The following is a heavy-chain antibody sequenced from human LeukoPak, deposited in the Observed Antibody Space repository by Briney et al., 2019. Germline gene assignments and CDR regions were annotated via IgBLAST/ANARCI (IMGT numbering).Heavy chain of an antibody. CDR3: AKESTSWHYFDY. Sequence: GGTLRLSCAASGFTFSSYAMGRDRQAPGQGLEWVLAISGSGGSTYYADYVKGRFTISRDNSKNTLYLQMNSLRAEDTAVYYCAKESTSWHYFDYWGQGTLVTVSS. D-gene: IGHD2-2*01. CDR2: ISGSGGST. V-gene: IGHV3-23*01. CDR1: GFTFSSYA. J-gene: IGHJ4*02.